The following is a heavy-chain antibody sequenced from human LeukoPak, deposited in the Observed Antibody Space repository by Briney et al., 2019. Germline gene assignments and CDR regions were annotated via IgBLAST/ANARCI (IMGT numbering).Heavy chain of an antibody. Sequence: GGSLRLSCAASGFTFSSYGMHWVRQAPGKGLEWVAVISYDGSNKYYADSVKGRFTISRDNSKNTLYLQMNSLRAEDTAVYYCAKDWRPGCSGGSCSNWFDPWGQGTLVTVSP. J-gene: IGHJ5*02. CDR3: AKDWRPGCSGGSCSNWFDP. V-gene: IGHV3-30*18. CDR2: ISYDGSNK. CDR1: GFTFSSYG. D-gene: IGHD2-15*01.